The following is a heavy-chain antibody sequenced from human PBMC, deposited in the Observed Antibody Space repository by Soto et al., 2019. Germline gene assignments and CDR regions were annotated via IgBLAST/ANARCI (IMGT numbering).Heavy chain of an antibody. CDR1: GFTFSSYA. J-gene: IGHJ6*02. V-gene: IGHV3-30-3*01. CDR3: AREWFTNGMYV. D-gene: IGHD3-22*01. CDR2: TSYDGSNK. Sequence: PGGSLRLSCAASGFTFSSYAMHWVRQAPGKGLEWVAVTSYDGSNKYYADSVKGRFTISRDNSKNTLYLLMNSLRADDTAVYYCAREWFTNGMYVWGQGTTVTVSS.